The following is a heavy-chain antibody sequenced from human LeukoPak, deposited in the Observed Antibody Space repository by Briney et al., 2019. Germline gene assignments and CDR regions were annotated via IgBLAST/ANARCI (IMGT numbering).Heavy chain of an antibody. Sequence: SETLSLTCTVSGGSISSVYYTWIRQPPGKGLEGIGYIDSSGITNYNSSLNSRVTTSLDTSLNQFSLKLNSVTAADTAVYYCATVASGWYPDYWGQGALVTVAS. CDR1: GGSISSVY. D-gene: IGHD6-19*01. V-gene: IGHV4-59*01. CDR3: ATVASGWYPDY. CDR2: IDSSGIT. J-gene: IGHJ4*02.